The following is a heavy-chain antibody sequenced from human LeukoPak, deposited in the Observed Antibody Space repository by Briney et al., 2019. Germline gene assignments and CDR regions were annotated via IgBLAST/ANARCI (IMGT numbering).Heavy chain of an antibody. V-gene: IGHV4-34*01. CDR3: TKNNWFDP. J-gene: IGHJ5*02. CDR2: INGSGST. Sequence: PSETLSLTCAVYGGSFSGHYWSWIRQPPGEGLEWIGEINGSGSTKYNPSLKSRVTISADTSKNQFSLKLSSVTAADTAVYYCTKNNWFDPWGQGTLVTVSS. CDR1: GGSFSGHY.